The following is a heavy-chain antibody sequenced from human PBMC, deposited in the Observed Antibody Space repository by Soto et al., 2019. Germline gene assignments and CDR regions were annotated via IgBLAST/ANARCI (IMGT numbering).Heavy chain of an antibody. J-gene: IGHJ4*02. D-gene: IGHD6-19*01. CDR1: GFTFSSYS. CDR2: ISSSSSTI. Sequence: PGGSLRLSCAASGFTFSSYSMNWVRQAPGKGLEWVSYISSSSSTIYYADSVKGRFTISRDNSKNTLYLQMNSLRAEDTAVYYCAKEDSSGWDYYFDYWGQGTLVTVSS. V-gene: IGHV3-48*01. CDR3: AKEDSSGWDYYFDY.